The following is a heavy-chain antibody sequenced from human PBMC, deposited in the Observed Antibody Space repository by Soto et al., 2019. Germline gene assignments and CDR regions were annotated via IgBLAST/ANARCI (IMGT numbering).Heavy chain of an antibody. Sequence: GGSLRLSCAASGFTFSSYGMHWVRQAPGKGLEWVAVISYDGSNKYYADSVKGRFTISRDNSKNTLFLQMNSLRAEDTVVYYCAKDSIKTKLRFLEWSSAFDIWGQGTMVTVSS. V-gene: IGHV3-30*18. CDR1: GFTFSSYG. D-gene: IGHD3-3*01. J-gene: IGHJ3*02. CDR2: ISYDGSNK. CDR3: AKDSIKTKLRFLEWSSAFDI.